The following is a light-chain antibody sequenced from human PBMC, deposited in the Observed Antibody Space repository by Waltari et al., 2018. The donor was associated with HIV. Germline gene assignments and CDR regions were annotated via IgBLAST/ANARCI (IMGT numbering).Light chain of an antibody. V-gene: IGLV1-40*01. J-gene: IGLJ2*01. CDR2: ANT. CDR1: SSNLGANYD. CDR3: QSYDSSLSGSEV. Sequence: QSVLAQPSSVSGAPGPRVIISCTGNSSNLGANYDVHWYQQFPGTAPKLLIYANTNWPSGVPDRFSGSKSGTSASLAITGLRPEDEADYYCQSYDSSLSGSEVFGGGTKLNVL.